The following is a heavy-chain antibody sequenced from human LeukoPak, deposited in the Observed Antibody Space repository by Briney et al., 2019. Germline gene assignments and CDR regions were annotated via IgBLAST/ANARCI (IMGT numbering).Heavy chain of an antibody. V-gene: IGHV3-33*08. CDR3: ATYTGTYSGYFDY. J-gene: IGHJ4*02. CDR2: IWYDGSNK. CDR1: GFVFGSYG. Sequence: GGSLRLSCAASGFVFGSYGMHWVRQAPGKGLEWVAVIWYDGSNKYYADSVKGRITISRDNSKNTLYLQMNSLRAEDTAVYYCATYTGTYSGYFDYWGQGTLVTVSS. D-gene: IGHD1-1*01.